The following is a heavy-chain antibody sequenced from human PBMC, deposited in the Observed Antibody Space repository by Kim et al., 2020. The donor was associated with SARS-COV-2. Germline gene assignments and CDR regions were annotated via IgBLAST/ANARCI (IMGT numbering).Heavy chain of an antibody. D-gene: IGHD5-12*01. J-gene: IGHJ4*02. Sequence: TTYSLSFQGQVTIPVDKSITTAYLQWSSLKASDTAMYYCARGPGGYRYDYWGQGTLVTVSS. V-gene: IGHV5-51*01. CDR3: ARGPGGYRYDY. CDR2: T.